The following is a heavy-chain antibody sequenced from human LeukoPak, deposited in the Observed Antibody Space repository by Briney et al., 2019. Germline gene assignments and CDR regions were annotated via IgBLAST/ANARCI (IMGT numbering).Heavy chain of an antibody. CDR2: IYYSGST. V-gene: IGHV4-59*01. D-gene: IGHD3-3*01. CDR3: ARTPRSTIFGAWGYYYYYYMDV. J-gene: IGHJ6*03. CDR1: GGSISNDF. Sequence: SETLSLTCSVYGGSISNDFGSWIRQPPGKGLGLIGYIYYSGSTKYNPSLKRRVTRSVDTSKNQFSLRLSSVTAADTAVYYCARTPRSTIFGAWGYYYYYYMDVWGKGTTVTVSS.